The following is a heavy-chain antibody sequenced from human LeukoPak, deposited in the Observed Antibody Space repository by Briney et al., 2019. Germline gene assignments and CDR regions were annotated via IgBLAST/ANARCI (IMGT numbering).Heavy chain of an antibody. J-gene: IGHJ4*02. V-gene: IGHV4-34*01. CDR3: ARYYDSSGYWSTPHFDY. CDR2: INHSGST. Sequence: SETLSLTCAVYGGSFSGYYWSWIRQPPGKGLEWIGEINHSGSTNYNPSLKSRVTISVDTSKNQFSLKLSSVTAADTAVYYCARYYDSSGYWSTPHFDYWGQGTLVTVSS. CDR1: GGSFSGYY. D-gene: IGHD3-22*01.